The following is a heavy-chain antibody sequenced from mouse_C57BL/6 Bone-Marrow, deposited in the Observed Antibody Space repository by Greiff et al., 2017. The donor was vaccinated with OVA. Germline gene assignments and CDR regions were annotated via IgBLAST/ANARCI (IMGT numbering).Heavy chain of an antibody. CDR1: GFNIKDDY. CDR2: IDPENGDT. CDR3: TTTYGSSPSYWYFDV. V-gene: IGHV14-4*01. J-gene: IGHJ1*03. D-gene: IGHD1-1*01. Sequence: VQLQQSGAELVRPGASVKLSCTASGFNIKDDYMHWVKQRPEQGLEWIGWIDPENGDTEYASKFQGKATITADTSSNTAYLQLSSLTSEDTAVYYCTTTYGSSPSYWYFDVWGTGTTVTVSS.